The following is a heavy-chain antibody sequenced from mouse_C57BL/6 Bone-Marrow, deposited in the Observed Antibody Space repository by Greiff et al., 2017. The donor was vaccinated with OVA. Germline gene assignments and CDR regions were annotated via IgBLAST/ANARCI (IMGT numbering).Heavy chain of an antibody. D-gene: IGHD1-1*01. J-gene: IGHJ1*03. V-gene: IGHV1-80*01. CDR2: IYPGDGDI. CDR1: GYAFSNYW. CDR3: AREFIRDFDV. Sequence: QVQLKQSGAELVKPGASVKISCKASGYAFSNYWMNWVKQRPGKGLEWIGQIYPGDGDINYNGKFKGKATLTADKSSSTAYMQFSSLTSEDSAVYFCAREFIRDFDVWGTGTTVTVSS.